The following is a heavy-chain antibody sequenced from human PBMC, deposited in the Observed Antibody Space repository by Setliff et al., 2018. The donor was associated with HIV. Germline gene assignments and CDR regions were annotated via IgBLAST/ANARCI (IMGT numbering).Heavy chain of an antibody. CDR1: GLTFSNYN. Sequence: GGSLRLSCAASGLTFSNYNLNWVRQAPGKGLEWVSFISSSSSYIYYADSVKGRFSIGRDNAKNSLYLQMNSLRAEDTAVYYCATSIEGAFHYWGQGTLVTVSS. D-gene: IGHD3-22*01. CDR3: ATSIEGAFHY. J-gene: IGHJ4*02. CDR2: ISSSSSYI. V-gene: IGHV3-21*01.